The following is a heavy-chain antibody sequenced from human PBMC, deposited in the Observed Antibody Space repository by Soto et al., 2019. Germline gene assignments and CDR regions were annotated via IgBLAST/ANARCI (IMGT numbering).Heavy chain of an antibody. V-gene: IGHV3-74*01. Sequence: VGSLRLSCAASGFTFSSYWTHWVRQAPGKGLVWVSRINSDGSSTSYADSVKGRFTISRDNAKNTLYLQMNSLRAEDTAVYYCARILLTSWGTPDVWGQGTTVTVSS. CDR2: INSDGSST. CDR1: GFTFSSYW. J-gene: IGHJ6*02. CDR3: ARILLTSWGTPDV. D-gene: IGHD7-27*01.